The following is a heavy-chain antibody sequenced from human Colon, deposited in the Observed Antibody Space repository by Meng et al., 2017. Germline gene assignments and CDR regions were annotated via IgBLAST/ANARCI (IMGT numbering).Heavy chain of an antibody. J-gene: IGHJ4*02. Sequence: VQLVESGGGLVQPGGSLRLSCAASGPTFNSDWMYWARQAPGKGLVWLSRINSDGSSTNYADSVKGRFTISRDNAKNTLYLQMSSLRAEDTAVYYCASNSGIWGQGTLVTVSS. CDR1: GPTFNSDW. V-gene: IGHV3-74*01. CDR3: ASNSGI. CDR2: INSDGSST. D-gene: IGHD1-26*01.